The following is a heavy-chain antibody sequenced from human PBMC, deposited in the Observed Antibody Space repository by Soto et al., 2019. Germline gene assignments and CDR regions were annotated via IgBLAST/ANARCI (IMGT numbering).Heavy chain of an antibody. D-gene: IGHD1-1*01. J-gene: IGHJ6*02. CDR3: ARDNDRPQLGGKYYYILDA. Sequence: QVQLEQSGAEVKKPGSSVKVSCKASGGTFRNSAISWVRQAPGQGLEWMGGIMPIFRTPDYAQKFQGRVTVTADESTNTGYMELSGRRSDDTAVYYCARDNDRPQLGGKYYYILDAWGHGTTVTVSS. CDR1: GGTFRNSA. V-gene: IGHV1-69*12. CDR2: IMPIFRTP.